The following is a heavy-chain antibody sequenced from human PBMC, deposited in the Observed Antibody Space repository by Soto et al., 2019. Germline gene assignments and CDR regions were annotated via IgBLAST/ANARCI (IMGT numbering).Heavy chain of an antibody. Sequence: SVKVSCKASGGTFSSYAISWVRQAPGQGLEWMGGIIPIFGTANYAQKFQGRVTITADESTSTAYMELSRLRSEDTAVYYCARDLNKYTWNYEGYYYGMDVWGQGTTVPVSS. D-gene: IGHD1-7*01. CDR1: GGTFSSYA. J-gene: IGHJ6*02. CDR2: IIPIFGTA. V-gene: IGHV1-69*13. CDR3: ARDLNKYTWNYEGYYYGMDV.